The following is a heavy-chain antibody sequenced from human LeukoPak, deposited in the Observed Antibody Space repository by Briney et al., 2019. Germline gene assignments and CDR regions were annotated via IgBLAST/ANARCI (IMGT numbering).Heavy chain of an antibody. Sequence: GGSLRLSCAASGFTFSSYALHWVRQAPGKGLGWVAVISYDGSNKYYADSVKGRFTISRDNSKNTLYLQMNSLRAGDTAVYYCARATGYSYGYSTWGQGTLVTVSS. CDR3: ARATGYSYGYST. D-gene: IGHD5-18*01. V-gene: IGHV3-30-3*01. CDR1: GFTFSSYA. CDR2: ISYDGSNK. J-gene: IGHJ5*02.